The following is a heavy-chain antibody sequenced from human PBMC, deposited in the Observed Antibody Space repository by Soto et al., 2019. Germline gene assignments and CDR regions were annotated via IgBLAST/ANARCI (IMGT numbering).Heavy chain of an antibody. CDR1: GGSISSYY. Sequence: SETLSLTCTVSGGSISSYYWSWIRQPPGKGLEWIGYIYYSGSTNYNPSLKSRVTISVDTSKNQFSLKLSSVTAADTAVYYCARDNIAARRETYNWFDPWGQGTLVTVSS. V-gene: IGHV4-59*01. D-gene: IGHD6-6*01. J-gene: IGHJ5*02. CDR3: ARDNIAARRETYNWFDP. CDR2: IYYSGST.